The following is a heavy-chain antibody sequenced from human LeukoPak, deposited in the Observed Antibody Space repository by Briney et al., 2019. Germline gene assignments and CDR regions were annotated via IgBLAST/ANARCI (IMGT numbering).Heavy chain of an antibody. CDR1: GGSISGYY. CDR2: IYNSGST. Sequence: SETLSLTCTVSGGSISGYYWSWIRQPPGKGLEWIGYIYNSGSTTYNSSLKSRVTISVDTSNSQFSLRLRSVTAADTAMYYCARSASSNSRSAFDIWGQGTMVTVSS. D-gene: IGHD6-6*01. V-gene: IGHV4-59*08. CDR3: ARSASSNSRSAFDI. J-gene: IGHJ3*02.